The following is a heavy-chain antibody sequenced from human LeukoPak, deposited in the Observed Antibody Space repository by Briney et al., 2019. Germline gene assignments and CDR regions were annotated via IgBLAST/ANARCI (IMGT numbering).Heavy chain of an antibody. CDR2: ISYDGSNK. CDR3: ARDASSITMIVVVITGYFDY. CDR1: GFTFSSYA. V-gene: IGHV3-30-3*01. J-gene: IGHJ4*02. Sequence: PGRSLRLSCAASGFTFSSYAMHWVRQAPGKGLEWVAVISYDGSNKYYADSVKGRFTISRDNSKNTLYLQMNSLRAEDTAVYYCARDASSITMIVVVITGYFDYWGQGTLVTVSS. D-gene: IGHD3-22*01.